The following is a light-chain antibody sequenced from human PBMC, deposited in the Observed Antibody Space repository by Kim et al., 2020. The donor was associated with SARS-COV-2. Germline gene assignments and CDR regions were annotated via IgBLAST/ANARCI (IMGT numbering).Light chain of an antibody. CDR2: RDN. CDR3: QIWDNDKFI. Sequence: SVALGQTAGIACGGDNIGRKNVHWYQQRPGQAPVLVLYRDNNRPSGIPERISGSNSGNTAILTISRAQAGDEADYYCQIWDNDKFIFGGGTQLTV. J-gene: IGLJ2*01. V-gene: IGLV3-9*01. CDR1: NIGRKN.